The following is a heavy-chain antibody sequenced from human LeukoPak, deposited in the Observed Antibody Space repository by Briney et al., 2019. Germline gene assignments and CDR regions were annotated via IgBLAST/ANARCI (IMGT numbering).Heavy chain of an antibody. CDR1: GFTLSSCA. CDR2: ISSNGGST. CDR3: ARGAWENDYGDAFDI. Sequence: GGSLRLSCAASGFTLSSCATHWVRQAPGKGLEYVSAISSNGGSTYYADSVKGRFTISRDNSKNTLYLQMGSLRAEDMAVYYCARGAWENDYGDAFDIWGQGTMVTVSS. V-gene: IGHV3-64*02. D-gene: IGHD4-17*01. J-gene: IGHJ3*02.